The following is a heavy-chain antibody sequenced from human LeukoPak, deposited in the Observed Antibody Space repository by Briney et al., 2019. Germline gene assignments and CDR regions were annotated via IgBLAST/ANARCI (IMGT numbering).Heavy chain of an antibody. CDR2: IFPGDSDS. CDR3: ARQAAVGATHPFDY. D-gene: IGHD1-26*01. CDR1: GYSFASYW. Sequence: GESLKISFKGSGYSFASYWIGWVRQMPGKGLEWMGIIFPGDSDSRYSPSFQGQVIISVDKSISTAYLQWDSLKASDTATYYCARQAAVGATHPFDYWGQGALVTVSS. J-gene: IGHJ4*02. V-gene: IGHV5-51*01.